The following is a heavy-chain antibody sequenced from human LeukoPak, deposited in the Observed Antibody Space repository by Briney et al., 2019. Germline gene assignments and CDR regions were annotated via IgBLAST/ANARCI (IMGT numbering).Heavy chain of an antibody. CDR1: GGSISSGDYY. CDR3: AREAYGSGSYYVDY. J-gene: IGHJ4*02. V-gene: IGHV4-30-4*01. CDR2: IYYSGST. D-gene: IGHD3-10*01. Sequence: SETLSLTCTVSGGSISSGDYYWSWIRQPPGKGLEWIGYIYYSGSTYYNPSLKSRVTISVDTSKNQFSLKLSSVTAADTAVYYCAREAYGSGSYYVDYRGQGTLVTVSS.